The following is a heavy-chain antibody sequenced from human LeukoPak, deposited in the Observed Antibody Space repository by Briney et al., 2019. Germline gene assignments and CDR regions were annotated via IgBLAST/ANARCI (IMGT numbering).Heavy chain of an antibody. CDR3: ARQNIVVVVAATPGAFDI. CDR1: DYSIRSGYY. V-gene: IGHV4-38-2*01. CDR2: LYHSGSA. D-gene: IGHD2-15*01. J-gene: IGHJ3*02. Sequence: SETLSLTCDVSDYSIRSGYYWGWIRQPPGKGLEWIGSLYHSGSACYSPSLKSRVTISLDTSNNELSLRLSSVTAADTAIYYCARQNIVVVVAATPGAFDIWGQGTLVTVSS.